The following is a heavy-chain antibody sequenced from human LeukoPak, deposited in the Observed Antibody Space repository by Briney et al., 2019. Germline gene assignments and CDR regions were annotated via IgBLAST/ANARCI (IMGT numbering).Heavy chain of an antibody. J-gene: IGHJ4*02. V-gene: IGHV4-59*01. D-gene: IGHD5-18*01. CDR3: ARLHRYSYGQPLFDY. Sequence: SETLSLTCTVSGDSISSYYWSWIRQPPGKGLEWIGYIYYSGSTKYNPSLKSRVTISVDTSKNQFSLKLNSVTAADTAVYYCARLHRYSYGQPLFDYWGPGTLVTVSS. CDR1: GDSISSYY. CDR2: IYYSGST.